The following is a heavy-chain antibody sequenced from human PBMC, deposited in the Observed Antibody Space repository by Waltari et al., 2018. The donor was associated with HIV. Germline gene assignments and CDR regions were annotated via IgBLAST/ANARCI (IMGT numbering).Heavy chain of an antibody. CDR1: GHIFNNYW. CDR2: IYRSVSTV. V-gene: IGHV5-51*01. Sequence: EVQLVQSGAEVKKPGESLKISCRGSGHIFNNYWIAWVRQTPGKGLEWMGIIYRSVSTVQLKRAFQGRVSISIAKSVTTASLQLSSLKASDTGMYYCARLMGLGGSSAWGNNWFDPWGQGTLVTVSS. CDR3: ARLMGLGGSSAWGNNWFDP. J-gene: IGHJ5*02. D-gene: IGHD6-19*01.